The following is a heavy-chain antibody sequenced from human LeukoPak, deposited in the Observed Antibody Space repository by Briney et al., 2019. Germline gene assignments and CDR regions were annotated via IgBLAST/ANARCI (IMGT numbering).Heavy chain of an antibody. D-gene: IGHD6-13*01. CDR2: IIPIFGTA. V-gene: IGHV1-69*13. CDR1: GGTFSSYA. J-gene: IGHJ4*02. Sequence: SVKVSRKASGGTFSSYAISWVRQAPGQGLEWMGGIIPIFGTANYAQKFQGRVTITADESTSTAYMELSSLRSEDTAVYYCARDTPYDEAAATDYWGQGTLVTVSS. CDR3: ARDTPYDEAAATDY.